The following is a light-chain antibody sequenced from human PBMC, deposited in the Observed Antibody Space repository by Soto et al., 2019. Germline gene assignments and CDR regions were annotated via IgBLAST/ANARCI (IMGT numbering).Light chain of an antibody. CDR3: QQYGSSPWT. CDR1: QSVSSSY. J-gene: IGKJ1*01. V-gene: IGKV3-20*01. Sequence: EIVLTQSPGTLSLSPGERATLSCRASQSVSSSYLAWYQQKPGQAPRLLIYGASSRATGIPDNFSGSGSGTDFTLTISRLEPEDFAVYYCQQYGSSPWTFGQGTKVDIK. CDR2: GAS.